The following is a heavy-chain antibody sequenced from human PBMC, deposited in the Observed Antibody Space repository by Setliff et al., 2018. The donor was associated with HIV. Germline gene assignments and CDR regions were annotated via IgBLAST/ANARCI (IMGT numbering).Heavy chain of an antibody. D-gene: IGHD2-2*01. CDR1: GYSFTSYT. V-gene: IGHV1-3*01. J-gene: IGHJ3*02. Sequence: ASVKVSCKASGYSFTSYTIHWVRQAPGQRLEWMGWINAGNGNTKYSQKFRGRVTFTRDTSPSTAYMELSGLGFEDTAVYYCARLSSAAMWGGGAFDIWGQGTMVTVSS. CDR2: INAGNGNT. CDR3: ARLSSAAMWGGGAFDI.